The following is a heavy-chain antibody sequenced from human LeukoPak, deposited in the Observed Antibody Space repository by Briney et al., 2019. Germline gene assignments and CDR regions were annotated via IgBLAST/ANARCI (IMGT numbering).Heavy chain of an antibody. Sequence: GGSLRLSCAASGFSFSNSWMTWVRQTPGKGLEWVANIKPDGSEKKYVDSVKGRFTISRDNAKNSLYLQMNSLRAEDTAVYYCARWEYCSSTYCSFDYWGQGTLVTVSS. V-gene: IGHV3-7*01. D-gene: IGHD2-2*01. CDR1: GFSFSNSW. J-gene: IGHJ4*02. CDR2: IKPDGSEK. CDR3: ARWEYCSSTYCSFDY.